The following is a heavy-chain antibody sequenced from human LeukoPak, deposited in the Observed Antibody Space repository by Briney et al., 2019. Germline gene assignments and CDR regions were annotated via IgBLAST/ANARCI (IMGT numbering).Heavy chain of an antibody. D-gene: IGHD2-15*01. CDR2: INPSGGSA. CDR3: ARGYCSGGSCANFDY. CDR1: GYTFTTYY. Sequence: GASVKVSCKASGYTFTTYYMYWVRQAPGQGLEWMGIINPSGGSASYAQKFHGRVTMTRDTSTNTVYMQLSSLRSEDTAVYYCARGYCSGGSCANFDYWGQGTLVTVSS. J-gene: IGHJ4*02. V-gene: IGHV1-46*01.